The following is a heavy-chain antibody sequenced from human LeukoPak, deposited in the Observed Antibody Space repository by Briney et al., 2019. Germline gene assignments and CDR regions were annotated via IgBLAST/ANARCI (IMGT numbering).Heavy chain of an antibody. CDR1: GGSISGSHYY. CDR3: ARGYDY. Sequence: SETLSLCCIVSGGSISGSHYYWAWIRQSPGKGLEWIGMINYSGNTYYNPSLWSRATISVDTSTNQFSLNLNSVTAADTAVYYCARGYDYWGQGTLVKLSS. J-gene: IGHJ4*02. CDR2: INYSGNT. D-gene: IGHD6-13*01. V-gene: IGHV4-39*01.